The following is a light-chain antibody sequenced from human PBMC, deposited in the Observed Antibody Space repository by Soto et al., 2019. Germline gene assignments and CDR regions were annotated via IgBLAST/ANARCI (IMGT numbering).Light chain of an antibody. V-gene: IGKV3-15*01. J-gene: IGKJ5*01. CDR2: GAS. Sequence: EILMTQSPPTLSVSPGERATLSFSASPSATSSSACYHPKPGQAPRLPIYGASTSATGIPARFSGSGSGTEFTLIISSLQSEDFAVYYCQRYNTWPPITFGQGTRLEIK. CDR1: PSATSS. CDR3: QRYNTWPPIT.